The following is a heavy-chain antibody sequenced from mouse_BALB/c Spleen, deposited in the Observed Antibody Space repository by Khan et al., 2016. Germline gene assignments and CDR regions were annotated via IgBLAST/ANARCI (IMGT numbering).Heavy chain of an antibody. CDR1: GFNINDSY. J-gene: IGHJ3*01. CDR2: IDPANGST. V-gene: IGHV14-3*02. D-gene: IGHD1-1*02. CDR3: SGARNADVVGFAY. Sequence: EVQLQESGAELVKPGASVKLSCTASGFNINDSYMHWVKQRPEQGLEWIGGIDPANGSTKYNPKFQGKATITADTSSNTAYLQLSSLTSEDTAVYYCSGARNADVVGFAYWGQGTLVTVSA.